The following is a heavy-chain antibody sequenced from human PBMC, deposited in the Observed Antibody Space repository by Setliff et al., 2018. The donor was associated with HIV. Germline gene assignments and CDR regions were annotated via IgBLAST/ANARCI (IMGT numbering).Heavy chain of an antibody. CDR1: GFTFSSYS. CDR3: ARDPYYYDSSGYGPRAFDI. CDR2: ISSSSSYI. Sequence: GGSLRLSCAASGFTFSSYSMNWVRQAPGKWLEWVSSISSSSSYILYADSVKGRFTISRDNAKNSLYLQMNSLRAEDTAVYYCARDPYYYDSSGYGPRAFDIWGQGTMVTVSS. J-gene: IGHJ3*02. D-gene: IGHD3-22*01. V-gene: IGHV3-21*01.